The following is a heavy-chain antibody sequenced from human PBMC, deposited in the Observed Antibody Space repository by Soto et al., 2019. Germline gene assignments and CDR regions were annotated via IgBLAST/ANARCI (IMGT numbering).Heavy chain of an antibody. CDR2: VSASGNNT. V-gene: IGHV3-23*01. Sequence: GGSLRLSCAASGFTFSSYAMSWVRQAPGKGLVWVSGVSASGNNTYLADSVKGRFTISRDNSRNMVYLQLTSLRIEDTAISYCPPHGNYILQRWGQGTPVTVSS. D-gene: IGHD1-26*01. J-gene: IGHJ1*01. CDR1: GFTFSSYA. CDR3: PPHGNYILQR.